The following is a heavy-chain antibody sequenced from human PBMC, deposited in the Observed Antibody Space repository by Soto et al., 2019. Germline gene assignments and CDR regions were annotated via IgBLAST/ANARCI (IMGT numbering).Heavy chain of an antibody. Sequence: LSLTCTVSGGSISSGDYYWSWILQPPGTGLEWIGYIYYSGSTYYNPSLKSRVTISVDTSKNQFSLKLSSVTAADTAVYYCAREQSVPATLNWFDPWGQGTLVTVSS. J-gene: IGHJ5*02. CDR1: GGSISSGDYY. CDR2: IYYSGST. V-gene: IGHV4-30-4*01. CDR3: AREQSVPATLNWFDP. D-gene: IGHD2-2*01.